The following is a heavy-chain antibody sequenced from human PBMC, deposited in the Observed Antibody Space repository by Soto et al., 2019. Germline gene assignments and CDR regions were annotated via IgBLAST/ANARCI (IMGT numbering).Heavy chain of an antibody. Sequence: PSETLSLTCAVSGGSISSGGYSWSWIRQPPGKGLEWIGYIYHSGSTYYNPSLKSRVTISVDRSKNQFSLKLSSVTAADTAVYCCAGTADNVLESAAGRGIWYYYGMDVWGQGTTVTVSS. CDR2: IYHSGST. V-gene: IGHV4-30-2*01. J-gene: IGHJ6*02. CDR1: GGSISSGGYS. CDR3: AGTADNVLESAAGRGIWYYYGMDV. D-gene: IGHD2-21*02.